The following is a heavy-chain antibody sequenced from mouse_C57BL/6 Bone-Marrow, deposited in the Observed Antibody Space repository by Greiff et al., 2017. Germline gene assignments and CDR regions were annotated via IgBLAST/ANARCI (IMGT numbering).Heavy chain of an antibody. J-gene: IGHJ4*01. CDR1: GFTFSSYA. Sequence: EVKLVESGGGLVKPGGSLKLSCAASGFTFSSYAMSWVRQTPEKRLEWVATISDGGSYTYYPDNVKGRFTISRDNAKNHLYLQMSHLKSEDTAMYYCAREIYYGNYVLAMDYWGQGTSVTVSS. V-gene: IGHV5-4*03. CDR2: ISDGGSYT. CDR3: AREIYYGNYVLAMDY. D-gene: IGHD2-1*01.